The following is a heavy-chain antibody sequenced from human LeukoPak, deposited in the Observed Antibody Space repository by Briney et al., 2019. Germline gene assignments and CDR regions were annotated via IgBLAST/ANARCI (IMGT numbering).Heavy chain of an antibody. CDR3: ARDLRRVLDL. CDR2: ISSSSSYI. CDR1: GFTFSSYS. Sequence: GGSLRLSCAASGFTFSSYSMNWVRQAPGKGLEWVSSISSSSSYIYYADSVKGRFTISRDNAKNSLYLQMDSLRAEDTAVYYCARDLRRVLDLWGRGTLVTVSS. J-gene: IGHJ2*01. V-gene: IGHV3-21*01.